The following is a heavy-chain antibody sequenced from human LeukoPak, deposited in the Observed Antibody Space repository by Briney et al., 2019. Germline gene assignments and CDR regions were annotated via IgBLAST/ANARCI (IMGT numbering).Heavy chain of an antibody. CDR3: AREIRIAARSSDY. Sequence: PSETLSLTCSVSGGSINSYYWSWIRQPPGKGLECIGYIHYTGSTYYNPSLKSRVTISVDTSKNQFSLKLSSVTAADTAVYYCAREIRIAARSSDYWGQGTLVTVSS. V-gene: IGHV4-59*12. CDR2: IHYTGST. J-gene: IGHJ4*02. D-gene: IGHD6-6*01. CDR1: GGSINSYY.